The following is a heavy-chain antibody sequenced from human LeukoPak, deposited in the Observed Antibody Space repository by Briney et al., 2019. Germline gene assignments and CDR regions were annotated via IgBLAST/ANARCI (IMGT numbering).Heavy chain of an antibody. V-gene: IGHV3-9*01. CDR3: TKADCRGDCRTSDF. J-gene: IGHJ4*02. CDR1: GFTFDGYD. CDR2: IRWNSDIM. D-gene: IGHD2-21*02. Sequence: GGSLRLSCAASGFTFDGYDMHGVRQAPGKGLEWVSGIRWNSDIMGYADSVKGRFTISRDNAKNSLYLQMNSLRGEDTALYYCTKADCRGDCRTSDFWGQGTLVTVSS.